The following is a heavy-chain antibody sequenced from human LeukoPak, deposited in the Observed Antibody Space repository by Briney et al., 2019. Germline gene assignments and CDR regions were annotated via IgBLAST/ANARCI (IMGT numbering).Heavy chain of an antibody. Sequence: GGSLRLACVGSGYTFSTYGMQWVRQAPGKGLEWVAVIWHGGSKTLYADSVKGRFTISRDDSKNSLYVEMSSVRAEGTAVSECARAYAGSYCGGDCSPPYDYWGQGTLVTVSS. CDR3: ARAYAGSYCGGDCSPPYDY. J-gene: IGHJ4*02. D-gene: IGHD2-21*02. V-gene: IGHV3-33*01. CDR2: IWHGGSKT. CDR1: GYTFSTYG.